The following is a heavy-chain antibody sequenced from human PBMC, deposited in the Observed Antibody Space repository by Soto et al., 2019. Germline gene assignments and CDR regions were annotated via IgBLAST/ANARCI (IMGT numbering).Heavy chain of an antibody. CDR2: IVVGSGNT. CDR3: ATLLEEVKDAQDAFDI. D-gene: IGHD3-10*01. CDR1: GFTFTSSA. J-gene: IGHJ3*02. V-gene: IGHV1-58*02. Sequence: ASVKVSCKASGFTFTSSAMQWVRQARGQRLEWIGWIVVGSGNTNYAQKFQERVTITRDMSTSTAYMELSSLRSEDTAVFYCATLLEEVKDAQDAFDIWGQGKMVTVPS.